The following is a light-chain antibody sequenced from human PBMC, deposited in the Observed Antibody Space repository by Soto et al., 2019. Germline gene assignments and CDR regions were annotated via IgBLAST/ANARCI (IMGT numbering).Light chain of an antibody. Sequence: EIVLTQSPATLSLSPGERATLSCGASQSVSSSDLAWYQQKPGLSHRLLIYDASSRATGIPVRFSGSVAGTDFTLTISRLEPEDFAVYYCQQYGSSPYTVGQGTKLEIK. CDR3: QQYGSSPYT. CDR2: DAS. V-gene: IGKV3D-20*01. J-gene: IGKJ2*01. CDR1: QSVSSSD.